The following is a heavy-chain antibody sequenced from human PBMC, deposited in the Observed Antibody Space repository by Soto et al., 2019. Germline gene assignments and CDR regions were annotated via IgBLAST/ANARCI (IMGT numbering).Heavy chain of an antibody. CDR2: ISYDGSNK. D-gene: IGHD3-16*01. Sequence: SLRLSCAASGFTFSSYAMHWVRQAPGKGLEWVAVISYDGSNKYYADSVKGRFTISRDNSKNTLYLQMNSLRAEDTAVYYCARDQGGSPDYYYGMDVWGQGTTVTVSS. CDR3: ARDQGGSPDYYYGMDV. V-gene: IGHV3-30-3*01. J-gene: IGHJ6*02. CDR1: GFTFSSYA.